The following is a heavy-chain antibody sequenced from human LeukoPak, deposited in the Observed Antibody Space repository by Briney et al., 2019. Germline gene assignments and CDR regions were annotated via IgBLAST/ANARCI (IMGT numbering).Heavy chain of an antibody. V-gene: IGHV3-9*01. D-gene: IGHD5-18*01. CDR1: GFTFDDYA. CDR3: AREIADTAMEVYYYYYMDV. J-gene: IGHJ6*03. Sequence: GGSLRLSCAASGFTFDDYAMHWVRQAPGKGLEWVSGISWNSGRIGYADSVKGRFTISRDNAKNSLYLQMNSLRAEDTAVYYCAREIADTAMEVYYYYYMDVWGKGTTVTVSS. CDR2: ISWNSGRI.